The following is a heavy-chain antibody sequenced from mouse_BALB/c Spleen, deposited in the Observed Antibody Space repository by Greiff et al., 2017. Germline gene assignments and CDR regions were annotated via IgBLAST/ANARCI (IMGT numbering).Heavy chain of an antibody. D-gene: IGHD1-1*02. Sequence: EVMLVESGGGLVKPGGSLKLSCAASGFTFSSYAMSWVRQTPEKRLEWVASISSGGSTYYPDSVKGRFTISRDNARNILYLQMSSLRSEDTAMYYCARGRGGGYFDYWGQGTTLTVSS. CDR1: GFTFSSYA. CDR2: ISSGGST. CDR3: ARGRGGGYFDY. V-gene: IGHV5-6-5*01. J-gene: IGHJ2*01.